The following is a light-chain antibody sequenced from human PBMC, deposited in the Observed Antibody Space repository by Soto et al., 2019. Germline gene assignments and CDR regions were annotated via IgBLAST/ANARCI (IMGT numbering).Light chain of an antibody. Sequence: IQLTQSPSSLSASVGDRVILTCRASQSISNYLHWYQQKPGKAPKLLIHAASSLQSGVPSRFSGSGSASGTDFTLTISSLQPEDFATYYCQQTYSTPMYSFGQGTNLEI. CDR1: QSISNY. CDR3: QQTYSTPMYS. CDR2: AAS. V-gene: IGKV1-39*01. J-gene: IGKJ2*01.